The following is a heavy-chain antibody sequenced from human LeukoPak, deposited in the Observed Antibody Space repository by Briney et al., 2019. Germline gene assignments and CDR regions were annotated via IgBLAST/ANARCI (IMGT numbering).Heavy chain of an antibody. CDR2: IYTSGST. CDR1: GGSISSYY. J-gene: IGHJ4*02. CDR3: ARSVGTPPRFDY. D-gene: IGHD2-15*01. Sequence: SETLSLTCTVSGGSISSYYWSWIRQPPGKGLEWIGYIYTSGSTNYNPSPKSRVTISVDTSKNQFSLKLSSVTAADTAVYYCARSVGTPPRFDYWGQGTLVTVSS. V-gene: IGHV4-4*09.